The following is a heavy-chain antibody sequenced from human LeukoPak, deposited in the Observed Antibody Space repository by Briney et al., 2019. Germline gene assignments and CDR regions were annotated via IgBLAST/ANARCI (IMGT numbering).Heavy chain of an antibody. Sequence: SETLSLTRSVSGYSISNGYYWGWVRQPPGKGREWIGTMYHSGSTYYTPSLQSRVTISIDTSTNEVSLRLTSVTATDTAVYFCARAPRQSSWYDSWGQGTLVTVSS. D-gene: IGHD6-13*01. V-gene: IGHV4-38-2*02. CDR3: ARAPRQSSWYDS. J-gene: IGHJ5*01. CDR2: MYHSGST. CDR1: GYSISNGYY.